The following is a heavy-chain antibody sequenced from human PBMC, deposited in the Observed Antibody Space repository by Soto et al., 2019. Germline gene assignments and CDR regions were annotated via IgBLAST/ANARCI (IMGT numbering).Heavy chain of an antibody. V-gene: IGHV3-11*01. CDR2: IDTSSTKI. J-gene: IGHJ4*02. CDR1: GYTFSDYY. Sequence: QVQLVESGGDLVKRGGSLRLSCAASGYTFSDYYMSWIRQAPGKGLEWISYIDTSSTKIYYADSVKGRFNISRDNAKNSLYLEMNSLRDEDTAVYYCASHYDMWSGYLAPVDYWGQGTLVPVSS. D-gene: IGHD3-3*01. CDR3: ASHYDMWSGYLAPVDY.